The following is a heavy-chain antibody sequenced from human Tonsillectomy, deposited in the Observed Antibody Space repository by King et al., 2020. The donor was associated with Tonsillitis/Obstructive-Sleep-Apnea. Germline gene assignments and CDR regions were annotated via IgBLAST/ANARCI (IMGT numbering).Heavy chain of an antibody. Sequence: QLVQSGAEVKKPGASVKVSCKASDYTFTSYGISWVRQAPGQGLEWMGWISAYNGNTNYAQKLQGRVTMTTDKSTSTAYLELRSLSSDDTAVYYCARDRRDNAVNYSGVVYFDYWGQGTLVTVSS. CDR1: DYTFTSYG. CDR2: ISAYNGNT. V-gene: IGHV1-18*01. J-gene: IGHJ4*02. D-gene: IGHD1-7*01. CDR3: ARDRRDNAVNYSGVVYFDY.